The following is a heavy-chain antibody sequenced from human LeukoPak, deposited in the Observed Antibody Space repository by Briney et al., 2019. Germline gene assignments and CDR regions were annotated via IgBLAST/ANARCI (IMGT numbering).Heavy chain of an antibody. Sequence: ASVKVSCKASGYTFTNYYMHWVRQAPGQGLEWMGIINPSGGSTSYAQKFQGRVTMTRDTSTSTVYMELSSLRSEDTAVYYCAREALTYYFDYWGQGTLVTVSS. CDR2: INPSGGST. CDR3: AREALTYYFDY. V-gene: IGHV1-46*01. J-gene: IGHJ4*02. D-gene: IGHD4/OR15-4a*01. CDR1: GYTFTNYY.